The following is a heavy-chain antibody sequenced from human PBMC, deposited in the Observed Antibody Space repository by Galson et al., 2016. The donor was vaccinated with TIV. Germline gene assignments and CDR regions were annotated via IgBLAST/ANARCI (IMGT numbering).Heavy chain of an antibody. D-gene: IGHD3-9*01. V-gene: IGHV3-23*01. CDR1: GFTFSSSA. CDR3: AKHFTRYVVSDGVLDV. J-gene: IGHJ6*02. CDR2: IRGSGISK. Sequence: SLRLSCAASGFTFSSSAMGWVRQVPGKGLAWASTIRGSGISKYYADPVKGRFPISRDNSKSTVYLRMDSLRAEDTAIYYCAKHFTRYVVSDGVLDVWGQGTTVTVS.